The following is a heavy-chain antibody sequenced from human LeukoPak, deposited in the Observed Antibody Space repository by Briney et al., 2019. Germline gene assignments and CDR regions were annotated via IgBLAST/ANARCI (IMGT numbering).Heavy chain of an antibody. CDR1: RGTFSSYA. J-gene: IGHJ5*02. CDR2: IIPIFGTA. V-gene: IGHV1-69*05. D-gene: IGHD2-2*01. Sequence: SVKVSCKASRGTFSSYAISWVRQAAGQGLEWMGGIIPIFGTANYAQKFQGRVTITTDESTSTAYMELSSVSAEERAGYYCARGVYCSSTRCGSNWCDPWAQGTGVSV. CDR3: ARGVYCSSTRCGSNWCDP.